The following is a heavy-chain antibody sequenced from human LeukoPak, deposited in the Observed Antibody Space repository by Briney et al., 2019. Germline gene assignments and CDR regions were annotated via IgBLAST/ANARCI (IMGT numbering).Heavy chain of an antibody. CDR1: GGSFSGYY. Sequence: SETLSLTCAVYGGSFSGYYWSWIRQPPGKGLEWIGEINHSGSTNYNPSLKSRVTISVDTSKNQFSLNLRSVTAADTAVYYCARSLSTAGIDYWGKGTLVTVSS. CDR3: ARSLSTAGIDY. V-gene: IGHV4-34*01. J-gene: IGHJ4*02. CDR2: INHSGST. D-gene: IGHD2-2*01.